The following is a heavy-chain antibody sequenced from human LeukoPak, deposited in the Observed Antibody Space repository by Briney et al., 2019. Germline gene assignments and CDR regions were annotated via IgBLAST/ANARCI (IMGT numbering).Heavy chain of an antibody. CDR3: ARVIITTGGAGAFDI. CDR2: ISPNSGGT. V-gene: IGHV1-2*02. CDR1: GYIFTGYY. Sequence: ASVKVSCKASGYIFTGYYIHWVRQAPGQGLEWMGWISPNSGGTNYAQKFQGRVTMTRDTSMSTAYMDVRSLRSDDTAIYYCARVIITTGGAGAFDIRGQGTMVTVSS. D-gene: IGHD3-10*01. J-gene: IGHJ3*02.